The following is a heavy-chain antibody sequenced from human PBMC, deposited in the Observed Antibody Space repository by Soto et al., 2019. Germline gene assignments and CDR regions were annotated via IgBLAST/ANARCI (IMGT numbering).Heavy chain of an antibody. V-gene: IGHV3-23*01. CDR3: AKQKTNSANSYYHGMDV. D-gene: IGHD5-18*01. CDR1: GFTFSSYA. CDR2: ISGGGGST. Sequence: VGSLRLSCAASGFTFSSYAMTWVRQAPGKGLEWVSVISGGGGSTYYADSVKGRFTISRDNSKNTLFLQMNSLRAEDTAAYYCAKQKTNSANSYYHGMDVWGQGTTVTVSS. J-gene: IGHJ6*02.